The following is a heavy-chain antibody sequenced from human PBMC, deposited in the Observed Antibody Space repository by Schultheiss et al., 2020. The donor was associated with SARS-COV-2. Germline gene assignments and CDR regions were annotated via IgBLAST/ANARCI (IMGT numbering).Heavy chain of an antibody. CDR1: GFTFSSYA. J-gene: IGHJ5*02. V-gene: IGHV3-23*01. D-gene: IGHD2-2*01. Sequence: GESLKISCAASGFTFSSYAMHWVRQAPGKGLEWVSAISGSGGSTYHADSVKGRFIISRDNSKNTLYLQMNSLRDEDTAVYYCAKVRVPAATNWFDPWGQGTLVTVSS. CDR2: ISGSGGST. CDR3: AKVRVPAATNWFDP.